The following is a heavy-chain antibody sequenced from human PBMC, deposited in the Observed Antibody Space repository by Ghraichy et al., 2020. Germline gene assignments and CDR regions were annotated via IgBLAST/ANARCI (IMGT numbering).Heavy chain of an antibody. V-gene: IGHV3-30*04. CDR2: ISYDGSNK. Sequence: GGSLRLSCAASGFTFSSYAMHWVRQAPGKGLEWVAVISYDGSNKYYADSVKGRFTISRDNSKNTLYLQMNSLRAEDTAVYYCARDSRNYSSSWYKDNGYAFDIWGQGTMVTGSS. CDR1: GFTFSSYA. J-gene: IGHJ3*02. D-gene: IGHD6-13*01. CDR3: ARDSRNYSSSWYKDNGYAFDI.